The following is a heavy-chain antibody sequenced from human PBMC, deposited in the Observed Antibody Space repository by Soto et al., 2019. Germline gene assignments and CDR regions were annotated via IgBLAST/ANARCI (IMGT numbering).Heavy chain of an antibody. Sequence: ASVKVSCKASGYTFTSYAMHWVRQAPGQRLEWMGWINAGNGNTKYSQKFQGRVTITRDTSASTAYMELSSLRSEDTAVYYCASSSHYYYGMDVWGQGTTVTVSS. V-gene: IGHV1-3*01. CDR3: ASSSHYYYGMDV. CDR1: GYTFTSYA. J-gene: IGHJ6*02. D-gene: IGHD6-6*01. CDR2: INAGNGNT.